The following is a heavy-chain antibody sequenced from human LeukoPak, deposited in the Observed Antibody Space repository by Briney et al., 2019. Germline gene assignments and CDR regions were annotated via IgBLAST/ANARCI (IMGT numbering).Heavy chain of an antibody. Sequence: GGSLRLSCAASGFTFSSYWMSWVRQAPGKGLEWVANIKQDGSEKYCVDSVKGRFTISRDNAKNSLYLQMNRLRAEDTAVYSCARELNGLDHWGQGTLVTVSS. D-gene: IGHD2-8*01. CDR2: IKQDGSEK. CDR1: GFTFSSYW. V-gene: IGHV3-7*01. CDR3: ARELNGLDH. J-gene: IGHJ5*02.